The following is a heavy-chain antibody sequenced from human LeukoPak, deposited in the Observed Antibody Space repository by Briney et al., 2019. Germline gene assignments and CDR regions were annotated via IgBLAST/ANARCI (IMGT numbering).Heavy chain of an antibody. CDR3: ATLRFSPYYYGMDV. D-gene: IGHD3-3*01. V-gene: IGHV4-34*01. CDR1: GGSFSGYY. J-gene: IGHJ6*02. CDR2: INHSGST. Sequence: SETLSLTCAVYGGSFSGYYWSWIRQPPGKGMEWIGEINHSGSTNYNPSLKSRVTISVDTSKNQFSLKLSSVTAADTAVYYCATLRFSPYYYGMDVWGQGTTVTDSS.